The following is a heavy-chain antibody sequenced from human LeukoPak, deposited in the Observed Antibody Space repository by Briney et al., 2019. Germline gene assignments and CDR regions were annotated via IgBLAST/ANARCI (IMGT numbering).Heavy chain of an antibody. Sequence: SETLSLTCTVSGGSINNYHWSWIRQPAGKGLEWIDQIHSSGSTNYNPPLKSRVTMSIDTPENQLSLTLTSVTAADTAVYYCARRDISSGWSFDSWGQGTLVTVSS. J-gene: IGHJ4*02. CDR3: ARRDISSGWSFDS. V-gene: IGHV4-4*07. CDR1: GGSINNYH. CDR2: IHSSGST. D-gene: IGHD6-19*01.